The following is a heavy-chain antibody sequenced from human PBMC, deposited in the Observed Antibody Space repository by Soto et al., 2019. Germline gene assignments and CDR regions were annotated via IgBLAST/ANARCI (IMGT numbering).Heavy chain of an antibody. CDR3: ARRKSGRCFDS. CDR2: IYYSGST. J-gene: IGHJ5*01. V-gene: IGHV4-31*03. D-gene: IGHD3-10*01. Sequence: SETLSLTCTVSGGSISSGGYYWSWIRQQPGKGLEWIGYIYYSGSTYYNPSLKSRVTISVDTSKNQFSLKLSFVTAADTAVYYCARRKSGRCFDSCGQGPMVTVS. CDR1: GGSISSGGYY.